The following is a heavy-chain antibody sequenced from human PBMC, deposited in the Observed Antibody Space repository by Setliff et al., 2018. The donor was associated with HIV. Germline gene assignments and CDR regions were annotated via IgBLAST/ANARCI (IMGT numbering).Heavy chain of an antibody. CDR2: IYYSGST. Sequence: SETLSLTCTVSGGSISSGGYYWSWIRQHPGKGLEWIGYIYYSGSTNYNPSLKSRVTISVDTSKNQFSLKLSSVTAADTAVYYCVAHCGGDCLGDNAFDIWGQGTMVTVSS. J-gene: IGHJ3*02. CDR3: VAHCGGDCLGDNAFDI. V-gene: IGHV4-61*08. D-gene: IGHD2-21*02. CDR1: GGSISSGGYY.